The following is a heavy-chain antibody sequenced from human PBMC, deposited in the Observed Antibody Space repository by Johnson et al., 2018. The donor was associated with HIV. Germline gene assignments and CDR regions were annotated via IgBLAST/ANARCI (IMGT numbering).Heavy chain of an antibody. CDR2: IYSGGST. D-gene: IGHD3-10*01. J-gene: IGHJ3*02. Sequence: VQLVESGGGLVQPGRSLRLSCAASGFTVSSNYMSWVRQAPGKGLEWVSVIYSGGSTYYADSVKGRFTISRDNSKNTLYLQMNSLRAEDTAVYYCAMGHMVRGVTHAFDIWGQGTMVTVSS. CDR3: AMGHMVRGVTHAFDI. V-gene: IGHV3-66*01. CDR1: GFTVSSNY.